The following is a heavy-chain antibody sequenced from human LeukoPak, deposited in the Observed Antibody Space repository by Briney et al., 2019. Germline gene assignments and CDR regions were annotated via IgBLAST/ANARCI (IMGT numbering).Heavy chain of an antibody. D-gene: IGHD3-16*02. Sequence: SETLSLTCTLSVGSISSYYWSWIRQPPGKGLEWIGHFYYSGNTNYNPSLKSRVTISLETSKHQFSLKLNSVTAADTAMYYCARVTLSDLYYYYYMDVWGKGTTVTVSS. CDR3: ARVTLSDLYYYYYMDV. CDR1: VGSISSYY. J-gene: IGHJ6*03. V-gene: IGHV4-59*01. CDR2: FYYSGNT.